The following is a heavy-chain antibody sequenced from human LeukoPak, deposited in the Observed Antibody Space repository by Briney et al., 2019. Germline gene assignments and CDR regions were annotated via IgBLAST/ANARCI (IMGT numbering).Heavy chain of an antibody. CDR1: GFTFSSYE. J-gene: IGHJ4*02. CDR3: ARDINWVGGY. D-gene: IGHD7-27*01. Sequence: GGSLRLSCAASGFTFSSYEMNWVRQAPGKGLEWVSYISSSDNTIYYADSVKGRFPISRDNAKNALYLQMSSLRAEGTAVYYCARDINWVGGYWGQGTLVTVSS. CDR2: ISSSDNTI. V-gene: IGHV3-48*03.